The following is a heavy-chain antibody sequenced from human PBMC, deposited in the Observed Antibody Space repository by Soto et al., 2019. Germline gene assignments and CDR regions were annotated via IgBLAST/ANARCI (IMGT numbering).Heavy chain of an antibody. CDR3: ARDFVVGGPTINYYYGMDV. CDR2: IYSAGNT. V-gene: IGHV3-66*01. J-gene: IGHJ6*02. D-gene: IGHD1-26*01. CDR1: GFTVSSNY. Sequence: GWSLRLSCAASGFTVSSNYMSWVRQAPGKGLEWISIIYSAGNTYYADSVKGRFTISRDNSKNTLYLQMDSLGAEDTAVYYCARDFVVGGPTINYYYGMDVWGQGTTVTVSS.